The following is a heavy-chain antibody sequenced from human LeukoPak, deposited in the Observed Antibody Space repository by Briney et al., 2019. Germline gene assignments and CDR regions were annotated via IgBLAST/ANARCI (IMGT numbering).Heavy chain of an antibody. CDR2: ISGSGSHT. Sequence: PGGSLRISCVASAFTFNRYTMSWVRQAPGKGLEWVSGISGSGSHTYYADSVKGRFTISRDNAKNSLYLQMNSPRAEDTAVYYCARDRNMAAAGTDYWGQGTLVTVSS. D-gene: IGHD6-13*01. V-gene: IGHV3-21*01. J-gene: IGHJ4*02. CDR3: ARDRNMAAAGTDY. CDR1: AFTFNRYT.